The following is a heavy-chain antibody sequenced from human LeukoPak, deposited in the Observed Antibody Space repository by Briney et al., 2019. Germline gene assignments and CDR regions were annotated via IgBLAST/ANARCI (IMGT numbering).Heavy chain of an antibody. J-gene: IGHJ4*02. CDR3: ARRGHGYSSSWYRLDY. Sequence: SETLSLTCTVSGGSISSYYWSWIRQPAGKGLEWIGRIYTSGGTNYNPSLKSRVTMSVDTSKNQFSLKLSSVTAADTAVYYCARRGHGYSSSWYRLDYWGQGTLVTVSS. CDR2: IYTSGGT. V-gene: IGHV4-4*07. D-gene: IGHD6-13*01. CDR1: GGSISSYY.